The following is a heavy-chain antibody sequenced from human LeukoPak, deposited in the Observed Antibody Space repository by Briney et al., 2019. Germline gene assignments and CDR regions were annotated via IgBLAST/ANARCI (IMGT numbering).Heavy chain of an antibody. D-gene: IGHD2-8*01. V-gene: IGHV4-34*01. J-gene: IGHJ5*02. CDR3: TKNNWFDP. CDR2: ISHSGST. CDR1: GGSLSGHF. Sequence: SETLSLTCGVYGGSLSGHFWSWIRQPPGKGLEWIGEISHSGSTTYNPSLKSRVTISLDTSKNQFSLKLSSVTAADTAVYYCTKNNWFDPWGQGTLVTVSS.